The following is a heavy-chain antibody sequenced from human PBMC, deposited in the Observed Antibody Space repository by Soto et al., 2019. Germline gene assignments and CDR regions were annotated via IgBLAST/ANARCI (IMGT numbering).Heavy chain of an antibody. CDR3: ATPVGRIVGYCSSTSCYKKA. J-gene: IGHJ5*02. V-gene: IGHV3-21*01. D-gene: IGHD2-2*01. CDR2: ISSSSSYI. CDR1: GFTFSSYS. Sequence: GGSLRLSCAASGFTFSSYSMNWVRQAPGKGLEWVPSISSSSSYIYYADSVKGRFTISRDNAKNSLYLQMNSLRAEDTAVYYCATPVGRIVGYCSSTSCYKKAWGQGTLVTVSS.